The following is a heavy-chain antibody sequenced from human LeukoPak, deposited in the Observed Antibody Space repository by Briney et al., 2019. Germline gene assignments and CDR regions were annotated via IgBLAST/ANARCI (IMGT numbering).Heavy chain of an antibody. Sequence: PSETPSLTCAVYGGSFSGYYWSWIRQPPGKGLEWIGEINHSGSTNYNPSLKSRVTISVDTSKNQFSLKLSSVTAADTAVYYCARGAGIVLMAYARVFDPWGQGTLVTVSS. CDR1: GGSFSGYY. V-gene: IGHV4-34*01. CDR2: INHSGST. CDR3: ARGAGIVLMAYARVFDP. J-gene: IGHJ5*02. D-gene: IGHD2-8*01.